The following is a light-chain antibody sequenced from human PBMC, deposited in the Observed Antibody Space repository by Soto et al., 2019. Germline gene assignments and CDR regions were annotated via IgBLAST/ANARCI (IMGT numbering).Light chain of an antibody. Sequence: DIQMTQSPSSLSASIGDRVTITCRTSQYISNYLNWYQQRPGKAPRLLIYLASTLQRGVPTRFSGSGSGTDFSLTISSLQPEDFATYYCQQSYSTLLMYTFGQGNKVDIK. CDR3: QQSYSTLLMYT. CDR1: QYISNY. CDR2: LAS. J-gene: IGKJ2*01. V-gene: IGKV1-39*01.